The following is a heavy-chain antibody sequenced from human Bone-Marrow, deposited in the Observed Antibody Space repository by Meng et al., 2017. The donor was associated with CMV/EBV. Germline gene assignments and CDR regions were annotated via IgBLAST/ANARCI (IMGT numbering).Heavy chain of an antibody. D-gene: IGHD3-3*01. CDR2: IKTDGSER. V-gene: IGHV3-7*01. J-gene: IGHJ4*02. CDR1: GFTFSNYW. Sequence: SLKISCVVSGFTFSNYWMSWIRQAPGKGLEWVAHIKTDGSERCHVDSVEGRFTISRDNAKNSVYLQRNYRRAEDTAVYYCARGDFDYWFQATLVTVS. CDR3: ARGDFDY.